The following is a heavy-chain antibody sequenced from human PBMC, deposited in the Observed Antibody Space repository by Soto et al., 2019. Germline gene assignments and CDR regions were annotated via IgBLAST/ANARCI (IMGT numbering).Heavy chain of an antibody. Sequence: QVQVVQSGAEVKKPGASVKVSCKASGYSFSTYAMHWVRQAPGQSLEWMGWINGGTGQTKFSQRFQDRSTITMDTSASTAYMELSSLRSEDTAVYYCARGKGMEENYYYYGLDIWGQGTTVTVSS. CDR1: GYSFSTYA. CDR2: INGGTGQT. CDR3: ARGKGMEENYYYYGLDI. V-gene: IGHV1-3*01. D-gene: IGHD1-1*01. J-gene: IGHJ6*02.